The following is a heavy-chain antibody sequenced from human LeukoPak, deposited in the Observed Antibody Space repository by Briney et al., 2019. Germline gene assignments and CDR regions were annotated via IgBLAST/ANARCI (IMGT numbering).Heavy chain of an antibody. CDR1: GGSISSYY. Sequence: PSENLSLTCTVSGGSISSYYWSWIRQPPGKGLEWIGYIYYSGSTNYNPSLKSRVTISVDTSKNQFSLKLSSVTAADTAVYYCARELSRTAGFDPWGQGTLVTVPS. J-gene: IGHJ5*02. D-gene: IGHD1-14*01. CDR2: IYYSGST. V-gene: IGHV4-59*12. CDR3: ARELSRTAGFDP.